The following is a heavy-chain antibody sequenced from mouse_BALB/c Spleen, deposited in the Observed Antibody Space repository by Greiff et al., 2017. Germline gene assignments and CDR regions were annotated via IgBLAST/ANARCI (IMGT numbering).Heavy chain of an antibody. V-gene: IGHV1-5*01. CDR1: GYSFTSYW. CDR2: IYPGNSDT. Sequence: EVQLQQSGTVLARPGASVKMSCKASGYSFTSYWMHWVKQRPGQGLEWIGAIYPGNSDTSYNQKFKGKAKLTAVTSASTAYMELSSLTNEDSAVYYCTIGQPTPGSLFPYWGQGTLVTVSA. D-gene: IGHD5-1*01. J-gene: IGHJ3*01. CDR3: TIGQPTPGSLFPY.